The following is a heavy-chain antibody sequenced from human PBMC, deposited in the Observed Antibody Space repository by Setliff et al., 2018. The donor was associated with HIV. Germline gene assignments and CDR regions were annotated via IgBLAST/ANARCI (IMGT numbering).Heavy chain of an antibody. Sequence: PSETLSLTCTVSGESISGSSYSWGWIRQPPGKGPEWLGYVYYTGESFYKPSLGGRVTILQDKSKNQFSLELRSVTAADTAVYYCASATVGGASPFDSWGPGTLVTV. CDR2: VYYTGES. D-gene: IGHD4-4*01. J-gene: IGHJ4*02. V-gene: IGHV4-39*07. CDR3: ASATVGGASPFDS. CDR1: GESISGSSYS.